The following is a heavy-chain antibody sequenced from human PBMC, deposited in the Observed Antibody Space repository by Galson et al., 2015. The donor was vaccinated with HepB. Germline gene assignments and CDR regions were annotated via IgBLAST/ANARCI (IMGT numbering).Heavy chain of an antibody. CDR3: ASLIRPYLNEAGY. D-gene: IGHD1-1*01. V-gene: IGHV3-48*02. CDR2: ISSSSSTI. J-gene: IGHJ4*02. Sequence: SLRLSCAASGFTFSSYSMNWVRQAPGKGLEWVSYISSSSSTIYYADSVKGRFTISRDNAKNSLYLQTNSLRDEDTAVYYCASLIRPYLNEAGYWGQGTLVTVSS. CDR1: GFTFSSYS.